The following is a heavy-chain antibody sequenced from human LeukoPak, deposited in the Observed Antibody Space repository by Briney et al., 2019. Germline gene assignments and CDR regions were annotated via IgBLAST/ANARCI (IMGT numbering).Heavy chain of an antibody. D-gene: IGHD2-2*01. V-gene: IGHV3-21*01. J-gene: IGHJ4*02. CDR2: ISSSSSNI. CDR1: GFTFSTYT. CDR3: ARGYQRPDY. Sequence: GGSLRLSCAASGFTFSTYTMNWVRQAPGKGLEWVSSISSSSSNIYYADSVKGRFTISRDNAMNSVYLQMNSLRVEDTAVYYCARGYQRPDYWGRGTLITVSS.